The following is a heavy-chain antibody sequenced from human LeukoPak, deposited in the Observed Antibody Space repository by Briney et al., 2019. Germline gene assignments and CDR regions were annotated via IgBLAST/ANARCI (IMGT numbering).Heavy chain of an antibody. CDR3: ARDNDLLRYFDWPLDY. D-gene: IGHD3-9*01. J-gene: IGHJ4*02. CDR1: GFTFSDYY. CDR2: ISSSSTI. Sequence: PGGSLRLSCAASGFTFSDYYMNWVPQAPGKGLEWVSSISSSSTIYYADSVKGRFTISRDNAKNSLYLQMNSLRAEDTAVYYCARDNDLLRYFDWPLDYWGQGTLVTVSS. V-gene: IGHV3-69-1*01.